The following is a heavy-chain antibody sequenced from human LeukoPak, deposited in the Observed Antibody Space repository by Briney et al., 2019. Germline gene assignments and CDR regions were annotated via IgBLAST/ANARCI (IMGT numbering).Heavy chain of an antibody. CDR1: GGSISSYY. Sequence: SETLSLTCTVSGGSISSYYWSWIRQPPGKGLEWIGYIYYSGSTNYNPSLKSRVTISVDTSKNQFSLKLSSVTAADTAVYYCARVPKKYYLDYWGQGTLVTVSS. V-gene: IGHV4-59*01. D-gene: IGHD2-2*01. CDR2: IYYSGST. CDR3: ARVPKKYYLDY. J-gene: IGHJ4*02.